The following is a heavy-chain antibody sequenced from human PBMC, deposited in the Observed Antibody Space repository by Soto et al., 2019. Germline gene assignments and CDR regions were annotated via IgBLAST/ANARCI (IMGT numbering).Heavy chain of an antibody. CDR3: ARSYCSGGSCYSIYYYYYGMDV. CDR2: ISAYNGNT. D-gene: IGHD2-15*01. Sequence: QVQLVQSGAEVKKPGASVKVSCKASGYTFTSYGISWVRQAPGQGLEWMGWISAYNGNTNYAQKLQGRVTMTTDTSTSTAYMELRSLRSDDTVVYYCARSYCSGGSCYSIYYYYYGMDVWGQGTTVTVSS. V-gene: IGHV1-18*01. J-gene: IGHJ6*02. CDR1: GYTFTSYG.